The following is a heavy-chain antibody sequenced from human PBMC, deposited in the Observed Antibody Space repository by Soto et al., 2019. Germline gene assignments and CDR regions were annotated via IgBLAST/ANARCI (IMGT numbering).Heavy chain of an antibody. V-gene: IGHV1-18*01. J-gene: IGHJ6*02. D-gene: IGHD2-2*01. CDR2: ISAYNGNT. Sequence: ASGKVSCKASGYTFTSYGISWVRQAPGQGLEWMGWISAYNGNTNYAQKLQGRVTMTTDTSTSTAYMELRSLRSDDTAVYYCARDCISTSCYGPYYYGMDVWGQGTTVTVSS. CDR3: ARDCISTSCYGPYYYGMDV. CDR1: GYTFTSYG.